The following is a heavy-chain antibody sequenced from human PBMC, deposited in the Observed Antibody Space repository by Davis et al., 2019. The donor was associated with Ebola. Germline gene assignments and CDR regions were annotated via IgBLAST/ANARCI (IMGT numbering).Heavy chain of an antibody. V-gene: IGHV3-23*01. J-gene: IGHJ4*02. CDR1: GFAFGTYA. CDR3: AKGRGTFWSYFDS. D-gene: IGHD2/OR15-2a*01. CDR2: LTGSGSKT. Sequence: PGGSLRLSCGASGFAFGTYAMGWVRQAPGKGLEWVSTLTGSGSKTYYADSVKGRFTISRDDSKDTLYLEMNGLRAEDTAVYYCAKGRGTFWSYFDSWGQGTLVTVSS.